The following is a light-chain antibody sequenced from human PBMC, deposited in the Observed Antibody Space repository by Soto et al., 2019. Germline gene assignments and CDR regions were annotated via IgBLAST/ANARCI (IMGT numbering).Light chain of an antibody. Sequence: DIVMTQSPDSLAVSLGERATINCKSSQSVLYSSNNKNYLAWYQQKPGQPPKLLIYWASTRESGVPDRFSGSGSGKDFALTISSLQAEEVAVYYCQQYYSTPPTFGGGTKVEIK. V-gene: IGKV4-1*01. CDR1: QSVLYSSNNKNY. J-gene: IGKJ4*01. CDR3: QQYYSTPPT. CDR2: WAS.